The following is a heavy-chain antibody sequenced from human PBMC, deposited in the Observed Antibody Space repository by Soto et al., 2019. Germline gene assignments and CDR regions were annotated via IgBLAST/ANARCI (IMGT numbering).Heavy chain of an antibody. D-gene: IGHD2-21*02. CDR2: ISSDGSNK. CDR1: GFTFSNHG. J-gene: IGHJ2*01. CDR3: AKEGGPAVTAFTNWYFDF. V-gene: IGHV3-30*18. Sequence: QVQLVESGGGVVQPGRSLRLSCAASGFTFSNHGMHWVRQAPGKGLEWVAVISSDGSNKYYADSVKGRFTISRDNSKNTLYQQMNSLRAEDTAAFYCAKEGGPAVTAFTNWYFDFWGRGTLVTVAS.